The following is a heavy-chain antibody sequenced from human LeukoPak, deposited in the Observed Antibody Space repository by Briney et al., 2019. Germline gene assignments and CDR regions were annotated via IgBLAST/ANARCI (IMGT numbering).Heavy chain of an antibody. V-gene: IGHV1-69*06. J-gene: IGHJ6*03. CDR3: ARVYYYYYYMDV. CDR2: IIPIFGTA. Sequence: SVKVSCKASGGTFSSYVISWVRQAPGQGLEWMGGIIPIFGTANYAKKFQGRVTITADKSTSTAYMELSSLRSEDTAVYYCARVYYYYYYMDVWGKGTTVTISS. CDR1: GGTFSSYV.